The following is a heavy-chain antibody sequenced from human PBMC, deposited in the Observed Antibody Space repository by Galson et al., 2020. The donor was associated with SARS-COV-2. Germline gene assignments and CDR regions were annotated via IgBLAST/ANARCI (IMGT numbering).Heavy chain of an antibody. D-gene: IGHD3-10*01. CDR1: GVSFSGYS. V-gene: IGHV4-34*01. Sequence: SQTLSLTCAVYGVSFSGYSCTWIRLPPGKGLEWIGEVNVGGNTNYSPSLRSRVTVSVYTSKNQFSLNLRSVTAADTALYYCARGHRGVVPSPVLGLGPFYSYYYMDVWATGTTVTVSS. CDR2: VNVGGNT. CDR3: ARGHRGVVPSPVLGLGPFYSYYYMDV. J-gene: IGHJ6*03.